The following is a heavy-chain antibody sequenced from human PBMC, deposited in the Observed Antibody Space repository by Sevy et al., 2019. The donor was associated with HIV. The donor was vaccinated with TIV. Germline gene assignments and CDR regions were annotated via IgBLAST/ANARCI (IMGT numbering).Heavy chain of an antibody. V-gene: IGHV3-7*01. Sequence: GGSLRLSCAASGFTFNSYWMSWVRQAPGKGLEWVANTKYDGSDKYYVCSVRGRFTISGDNDKKSLYLQMNSLRAEDTAVYYCAREGYGFDIWGQGTMVTVSS. J-gene: IGHJ3*02. CDR2: TKYDGSDK. CDR3: AREGYGFDI. D-gene: IGHD2-15*01. CDR1: GFTFNSYW.